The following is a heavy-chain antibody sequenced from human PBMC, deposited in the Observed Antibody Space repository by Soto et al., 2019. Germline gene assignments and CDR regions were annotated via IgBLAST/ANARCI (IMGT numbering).Heavy chain of an antibody. Sequence: SPTLSLTCTVSGGSISSSSYYWGWIRQPPGKGLEWIGGIYYSGSTYYNPSLKSRVTISVDTSKNQFSLKLSSVTAADTAVYYCARLAGGWLRSSWYFDLWGRGTLVTVSS. CDR1: GGSISSSSYY. CDR2: IYYSGST. CDR3: ARLAGGWLRSSWYFDL. D-gene: IGHD5-12*01. J-gene: IGHJ2*01. V-gene: IGHV4-39*01.